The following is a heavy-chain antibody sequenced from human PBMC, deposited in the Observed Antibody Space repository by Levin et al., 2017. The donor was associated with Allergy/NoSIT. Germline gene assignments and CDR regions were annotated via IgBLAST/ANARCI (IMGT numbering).Heavy chain of an antibody. CDR1: GGSIFSGDYY. Sequence: SETLSLTCTVSGGSIFSGDYYWSWIRQTPGKGLEWIGYIYYSGSASYNPSLKTRVSMSVETSKNQFSLKLSSVTAADIAVSYCAREVRGNYYDSTCYDYGNWFDPWGQGTLVTVSS. J-gene: IGHJ5*02. CDR2: IYYSGSA. V-gene: IGHV4-30-4*01. D-gene: IGHD3-22*01. CDR3: AREVRGNYYDSTCYDYGNWFDP.